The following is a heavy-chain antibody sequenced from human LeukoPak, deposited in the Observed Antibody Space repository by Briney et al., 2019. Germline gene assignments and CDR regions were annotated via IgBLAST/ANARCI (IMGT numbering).Heavy chain of an antibody. D-gene: IGHD6-6*01. V-gene: IGHV3-21*01. J-gene: IGHJ4*02. CDR3: ARVGSSSSGGETYCDY. CDR2: ISSSSSYI. Sequence: PGESLTLSCAASGFTLSSYSMNWVRQAPGKGLEWVSSISSSSSYIYYADSVKGRFTISRDNAKNSLYLQMNSLRAEDTAVYYCARVGSSSSGGETYCDYWGQGTLVTVSS. CDR1: GFTLSSYS.